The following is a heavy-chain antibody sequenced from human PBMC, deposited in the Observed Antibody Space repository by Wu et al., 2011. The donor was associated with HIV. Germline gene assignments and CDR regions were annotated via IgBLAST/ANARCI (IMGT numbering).Heavy chain of an antibody. CDR3: ARFGPGPRYILTGYYYFDY. CDR2: ISTYNGKT. CDR1: GYTFTSYG. Sequence: QVQLVQSGAEVKKPGASVKVSCKASGYTFTSYGISWVRQAPGQGLEWIAWISTYNGKTNYAQKLQGRVTMTTDTSTSTAYMELRSLRSDDTAVYYCARFGPGPRYILTGYYYFDYWGQGTLVTVSS. J-gene: IGHJ4*02. D-gene: IGHD3-9*01. V-gene: IGHV1-18*01.